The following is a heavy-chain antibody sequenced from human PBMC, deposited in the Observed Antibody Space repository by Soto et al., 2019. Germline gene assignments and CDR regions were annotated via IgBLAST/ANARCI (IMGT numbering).Heavy chain of an antibody. D-gene: IGHD2-21*02. CDR3: ARGGHVVVVTAALDF. CDR1: GDTFTDYY. Sequence: QVQLVQSGAEVKKPGASVKVSCKASGDTFTDYYIHWVRQAPGQGLEWMGTVNPSGGHTTYAQQSLGRMTMTRDTSTSTLYMELTSLTSEDTAVYYCARGGHVVVVTAALDFWGQGTLVTVSS. V-gene: IGHV1-46*01. J-gene: IGHJ4*02. CDR2: VNPSGGHT.